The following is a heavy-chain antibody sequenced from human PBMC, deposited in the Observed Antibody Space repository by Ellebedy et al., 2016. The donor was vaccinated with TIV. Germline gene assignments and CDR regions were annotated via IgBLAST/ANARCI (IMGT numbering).Heavy chain of an antibody. V-gene: IGHV3-30-3*01. D-gene: IGHD2-21*01. CDR3: ARDHWGGYGTGPASQHDS. CDR1: GFTFSSYA. J-gene: IGHJ4*02. Sequence: GESLKISCAASGFTFSSYAMHWVRQAPGKGLEWVAVISYDGSNKYYADSVKGRFTISRDNSKSTLYLQMNSLSAEDTAAYYCARDHWGGYGTGPASQHDSWGQGTLVTVSS. CDR2: ISYDGSNK.